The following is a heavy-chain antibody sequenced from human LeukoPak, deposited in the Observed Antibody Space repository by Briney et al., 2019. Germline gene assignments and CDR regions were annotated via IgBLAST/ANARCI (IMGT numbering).Heavy chain of an antibody. V-gene: IGHV4-34*01. Sequence: PSETLSLTCAVYGGSFIGYDWTWIRQPPGKGLEWIGEINHSGGTNYNPSLKSRVTISVDTSKNQFSLWLTSVTAADTAVYYCAREGGPYRPLDYSGQGTLVTVSP. CDR2: INHSGGT. J-gene: IGHJ4*02. CDR3: AREGGPYRPLDY. CDR1: GGSFIGYD.